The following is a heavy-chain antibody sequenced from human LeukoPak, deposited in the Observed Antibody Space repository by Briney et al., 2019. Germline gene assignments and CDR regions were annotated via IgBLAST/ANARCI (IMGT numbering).Heavy chain of an antibody. J-gene: IGHJ4*02. D-gene: IGHD6-6*01. CDR1: GGSISSGGYS. Sequence: SQTLSLTCAVSGGSISSGGYSWSWIRQPPGKGLEWIGYIYHSGSTYYNPSLKSRVTISVDRSKNQFSLKLSSVTAAGTAVYYCAREDSSSSLDYWGQGTLVTVSS. V-gene: IGHV4-30-2*01. CDR2: IYHSGST. CDR3: AREDSSSSLDY.